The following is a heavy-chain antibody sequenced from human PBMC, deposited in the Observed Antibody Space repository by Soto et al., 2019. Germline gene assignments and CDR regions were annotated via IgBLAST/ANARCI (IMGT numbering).Heavy chain of an antibody. CDR2: IHNSGTT. CDR3: ARGLQYYYDMDV. V-gene: IGHV4-59*11. Sequence: PSETLSLTCTVSGGSISSHYWSWIRQPPGKGLEWIGFIHNSGTTNYNPSLKSRVTISLDTPRNQFSLRLSSVTAADTAVYYCARGLQYYYDMDVWGQGTTVTVSS. D-gene: IGHD4-4*01. CDR1: GGSISSHY. J-gene: IGHJ6*02.